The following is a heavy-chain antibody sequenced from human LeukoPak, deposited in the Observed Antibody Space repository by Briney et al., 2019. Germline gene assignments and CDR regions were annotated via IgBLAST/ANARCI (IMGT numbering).Heavy chain of an antibody. J-gene: IGHJ4*02. CDR2: IYTSGST. CDR3: ARDRYDGGHFDY. D-gene: IGHD3-16*01. CDR1: GGSISSYY. Sequence: SETLSLTCTVSGGSISSYYWSWIRQPAGKGREWIGRIYTSGSTKYNPSLKSRVTMSVDTSKNQFSLKLSSVTAADTAVYYCARDRYDGGHFDYWGQGTLVTVSS. V-gene: IGHV4-4*07.